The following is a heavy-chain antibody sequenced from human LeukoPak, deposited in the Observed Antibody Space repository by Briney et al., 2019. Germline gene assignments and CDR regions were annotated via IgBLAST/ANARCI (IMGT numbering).Heavy chain of an antibody. J-gene: IGHJ4*02. Sequence: GGSLRLSCAASGFTFSSYAMHWVRQAPGKGLECVAVISYDGSNKYYADSAKGRFTISRDNSKNTLYLQMNSLRAGDTAVYYCARDLEDLADYWGQGTLVTVSS. V-gene: IGHV3-30-3*01. D-gene: IGHD2-15*01. CDR2: ISYDGSNK. CDR3: ARDLEDLADY. CDR1: GFTFSSYA.